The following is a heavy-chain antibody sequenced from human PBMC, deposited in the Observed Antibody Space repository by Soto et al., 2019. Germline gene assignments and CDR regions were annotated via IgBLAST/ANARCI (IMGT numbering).Heavy chain of an antibody. J-gene: IGHJ6*01. CDR2: VYDSGST. CDR1: GGSMNSYY. CDR3: VRHIYGAYYYYGMDV. V-gene: IGHV4-59*08. D-gene: IGHD2-8*01. Sequence: QVELQESGPGLVKPSETLSLTCSVSGGSMNSYYWSWIRQPPGKGLEWIGYVYDSGSTKYNPSLKSRVTISVDTSKSQFSLKVTSVTAADTAIYYCVRHIYGAYYYYGMDVW.